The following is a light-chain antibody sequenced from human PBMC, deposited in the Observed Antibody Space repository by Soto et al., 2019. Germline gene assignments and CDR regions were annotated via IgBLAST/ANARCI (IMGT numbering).Light chain of an antibody. Sequence: EIVLTQSPGTLSLSPRERATLSCRASQSISSSYLAWYQQKPGQAPNLLIYGASRRATGIPDRFSGSGSGTDFTLTISRLEPEDFAVYYCQQYGSSPKTFGQGTKVEIK. CDR3: QQYGSSPKT. V-gene: IGKV3-20*01. J-gene: IGKJ1*01. CDR2: GAS. CDR1: QSISSSY.